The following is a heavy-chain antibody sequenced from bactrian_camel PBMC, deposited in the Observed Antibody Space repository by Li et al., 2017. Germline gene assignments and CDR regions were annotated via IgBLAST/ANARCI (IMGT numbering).Heavy chain of an antibody. D-gene: IGHD1*01. Sequence: QLVESGGGLVQPGGSLRLSCATSGFTFSTAWMYWVRQAPGKGLEWVSAINDGGGTTVYPDTVKGRFTISRDNAKNTVYLQMNSLKPEDTAVHYCVRSTDDGGLFGYWGQGTQVTVS. V-gene: IGHV3S25*01. CDR2: INDGGGTT. J-gene: IGHJ4*01. CDR3: VRSTDDGGLFGY. CDR1: GFTFSTAW.